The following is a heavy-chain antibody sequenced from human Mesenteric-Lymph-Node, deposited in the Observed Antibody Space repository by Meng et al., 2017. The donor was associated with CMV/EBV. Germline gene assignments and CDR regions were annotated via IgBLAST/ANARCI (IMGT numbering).Heavy chain of an antibody. V-gene: IGHV3-23*01. CDR3: AKDQGVVVVPAAIRGDDY. CDR1: GFTFSSYA. J-gene: IGHJ4*02. CDR2: ISGSGGST. D-gene: IGHD2-2*02. Sequence: GESLKISCAASGFTFSSYAMSWVRQAPGKGLEWVSAISGSGGSTYYADSVKGRFTISRDNSKNTLYLQMNSLRAEDTAVYYCAKDQGVVVVPAAIRGDDYWGQGTLGTVSS.